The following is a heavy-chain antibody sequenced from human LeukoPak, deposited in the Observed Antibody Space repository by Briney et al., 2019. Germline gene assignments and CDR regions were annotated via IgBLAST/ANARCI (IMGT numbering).Heavy chain of an antibody. Sequence: PGGSLRLSCAASGFIFSRYWMHWVRQAPGKGLVWVSRINGDGSTLSYADSVKGRFTISRDNAKNTLYLQMNSLRAEDTAVYYCARAGCSGGSCYSLYAFDIWGQGTMVTVSS. J-gene: IGHJ3*02. CDR3: ARAGCSGGSCYSLYAFDI. CDR1: GFIFSRYW. CDR2: INGDGSTL. V-gene: IGHV3-74*01. D-gene: IGHD2-15*01.